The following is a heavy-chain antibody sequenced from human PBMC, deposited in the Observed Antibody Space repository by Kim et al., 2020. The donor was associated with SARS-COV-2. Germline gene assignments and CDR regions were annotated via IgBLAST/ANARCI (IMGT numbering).Heavy chain of an antibody. D-gene: IGHD3-10*01. V-gene: IGHV3-7*04. J-gene: IGHJ6*02. CDR3: ARGTGLAPNYYYGMDV. Sequence: SVKGRFTIARDNAKNSLYLQMNSLRAEDTAVYYCARGTGLAPNYYYGMDVWGQGTTVTVSS.